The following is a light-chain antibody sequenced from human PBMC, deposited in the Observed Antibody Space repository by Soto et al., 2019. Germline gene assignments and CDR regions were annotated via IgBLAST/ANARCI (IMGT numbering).Light chain of an antibody. Sequence: EIVMTQSPATLSVSPGERATLSCRASQSVSSNLAWYQQKPGQAPRLLIYGASTRATGIPARFSGSGSGTEFTLTISSLQSEDFAVYCCQQYNNWPAWTFGQGTNVDIK. J-gene: IGKJ1*01. CDR2: GAS. CDR1: QSVSSN. CDR3: QQYNNWPAWT. V-gene: IGKV3-15*01.